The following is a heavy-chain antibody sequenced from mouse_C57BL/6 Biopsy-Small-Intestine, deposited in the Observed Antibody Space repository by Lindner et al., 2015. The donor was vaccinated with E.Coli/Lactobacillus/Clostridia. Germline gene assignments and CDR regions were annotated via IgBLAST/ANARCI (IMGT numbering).Heavy chain of an antibody. CDR2: ISNGNA. J-gene: IGHJ3*01. Sequence: SVKVSCKASGYTFSLYGINWVRQAPGQGLEWMGRISNGNAKYVEKFQGRVTMTTDTSTNTAYMELRSLTSDDTAIYYCARDRSSVTGYGVHWLDPWGQGTLVTVS. CDR1: GYTFSLYG. D-gene: IGHD1-1*01. V-gene: IGHV1-84*02. CDR3: ARDRSSVTGYGVHWLDP.